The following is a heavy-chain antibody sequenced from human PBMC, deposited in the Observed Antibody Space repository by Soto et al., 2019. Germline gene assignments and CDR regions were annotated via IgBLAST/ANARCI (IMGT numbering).Heavy chain of an antibody. CDR1: GASFTGSY. J-gene: IGHJ2*01. Sequence: QLRLQQWGAGLLKPSETLSLTCAVYGASFTGSYWTWLRQTPGKGLEWIGEVSHSGTTKYNPSLKSRVSLSLDTSGPQSCLELTSVTAAYTSVYYCARYGGSASWCFDVWGRGTWVSVSS. CDR3: ARYGGSASWCFDV. CDR2: VSHSGTT. V-gene: IGHV4-34*01. D-gene: IGHD2-15*01.